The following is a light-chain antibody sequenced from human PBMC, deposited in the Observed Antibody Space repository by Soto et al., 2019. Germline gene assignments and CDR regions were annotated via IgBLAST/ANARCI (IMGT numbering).Light chain of an antibody. CDR3: QVWDSSSDQPGV. V-gene: IGLV3-21*02. CDR2: DDS. Sequence: SYELTQPPSVSVAPGQTARITCGGNNIGSKSVHRYQQKPSQAPGLIVYDDSDRPSGIPERFSGSNSGNTATLTISRVEAGDEADYYRQVWDSSSDQPGVFGTGTKVTVL. CDR1: NIGSKS. J-gene: IGLJ1*01.